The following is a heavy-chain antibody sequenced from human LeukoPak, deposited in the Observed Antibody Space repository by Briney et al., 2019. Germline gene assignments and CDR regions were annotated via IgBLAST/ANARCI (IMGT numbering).Heavy chain of an antibody. CDR2: IYPGDFDT. Sequence: PGESLKISCKGSGYRFTSYWIGWVRQMPGKGLEWMGIIYPGDFDTRYSPSFEGQVTISADKSISTACLQWTSLKASDSAMYYCARPRGAWYNAFDIWGQGTMVTVSS. CDR3: ARPRGAWYNAFDI. CDR1: GYRFTSYW. J-gene: IGHJ3*02. V-gene: IGHV5-51*01. D-gene: IGHD6-13*01.